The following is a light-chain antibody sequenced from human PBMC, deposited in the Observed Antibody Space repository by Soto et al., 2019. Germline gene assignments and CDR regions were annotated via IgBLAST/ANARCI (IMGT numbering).Light chain of an antibody. Sequence: QPVLPQSPSASASLGASVKLTCTLSSGHSNYAIAWHQQQSEKGPRYLMKLNSDGSHSKGDGIPDRFSGSSSGAERYLTISRLQSEDEADYYCQTWGSGIVVFGGGTKLTVL. J-gene: IGLJ2*01. CDR1: SGHSNYA. CDR3: QTWGSGIVV. CDR2: LNSDGSH. V-gene: IGLV4-69*01.